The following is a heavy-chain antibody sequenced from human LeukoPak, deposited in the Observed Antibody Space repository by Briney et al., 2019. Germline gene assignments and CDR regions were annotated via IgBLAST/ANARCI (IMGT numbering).Heavy chain of an antibody. D-gene: IGHD4-23*01. CDR3: AREGTVVTQKASDAFDI. CDR1: GGTFSSYA. CDR2: IIPIFGTA. J-gene: IGHJ3*02. Sequence: SVKVSCKASGGTFSSYAISWVRQAPGQGLEWMGGIIPIFGTANYAQKFQGRVTITADESTSTAYMELSSLRSEDTAVYYCAREGTVVTQKASDAFDIWGQGTMVTVSS. V-gene: IGHV1-69*13.